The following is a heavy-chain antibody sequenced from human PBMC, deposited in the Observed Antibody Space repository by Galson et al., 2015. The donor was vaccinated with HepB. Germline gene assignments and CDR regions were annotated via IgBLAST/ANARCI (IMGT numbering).Heavy chain of an antibody. Sequence: SVKVSCKASGGTFSSYTISWVRQAPGQGLEWMGRIIPILGIANYAQKFQGRVTITADKSTSTAYMELSSLRSEDTAVYYCARGAIVVVPAAISPDYYYYYGMDVWGQGTTVTVSS. CDR3: ARGAIVVVPAAISPDYYYYYGMDV. D-gene: IGHD2-2*02. CDR1: GGTFSSYT. V-gene: IGHV1-69*02. J-gene: IGHJ6*02. CDR2: IIPILGIA.